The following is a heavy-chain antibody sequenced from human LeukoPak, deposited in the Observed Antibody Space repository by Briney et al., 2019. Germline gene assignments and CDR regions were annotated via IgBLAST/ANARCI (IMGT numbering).Heavy chain of an antibody. V-gene: IGHV4-38-2*02. Sequence: PSETLSLTCTVSGYSISSGYYWGWIRQPPGKGLEWIGSIYHSGSTYYNPSLKSRVTISVDTSKNQLSLKLSSVTAADTAVYYCARGYGSGRKFDYSGQGTLVTVSS. CDR1: GYSISSGYY. CDR2: IYHSGST. D-gene: IGHD3-10*01. CDR3: ARGYGSGRKFDY. J-gene: IGHJ4*02.